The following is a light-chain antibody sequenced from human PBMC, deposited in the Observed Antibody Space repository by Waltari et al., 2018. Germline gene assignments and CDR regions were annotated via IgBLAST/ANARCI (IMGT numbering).Light chain of an antibody. CDR1: HSISSY. J-gene: IGKJ3*01. CDR3: QQSYSYFT. Sequence: DTKMTQSPSSLSASVGDRVTITCRASHSISSYLNWYQHKPGKAPKLLIYAASSLQSGVPSRFSGSGSGTDFTLTINSLQPEDFATYYCQQSYSYFTFGPGTKVDIK. CDR2: AAS. V-gene: IGKV1-39*01.